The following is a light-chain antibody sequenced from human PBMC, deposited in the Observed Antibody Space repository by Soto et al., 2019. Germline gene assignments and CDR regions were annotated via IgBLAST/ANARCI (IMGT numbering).Light chain of an antibody. Sequence: SVLTQPPSVSGAPGQRVTISCTGSSSIIGAGYDVHWYQQLPGTAPKLLIYGNSNRPSGVPDRFSGSKSGTSASLAITGLQAEDEADYYCQSYDSSLSVYVVFGGGTKLTVL. CDR3: QSYDSSLSVYVV. V-gene: IGLV1-40*01. CDR2: GNS. CDR1: SSIIGAGYD. J-gene: IGLJ2*01.